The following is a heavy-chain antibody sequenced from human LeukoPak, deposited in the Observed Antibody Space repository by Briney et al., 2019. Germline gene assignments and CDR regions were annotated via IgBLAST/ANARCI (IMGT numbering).Heavy chain of an antibody. J-gene: IGHJ4*02. D-gene: IGHD3-22*01. CDR2: IKQDGSEK. CDR1: GFTFSSYW. Sequence: GGSLGLSCAASGFTFSSYWMSWVRQAPGKGLEWVANIKQDGSEKYYVDSVKGRFTISRDNAKNSLYLQMNSLRAEDTAVYYCARDLYYYDSSGYYWGQGTLVTVSS. V-gene: IGHV3-7*01. CDR3: ARDLYYYDSSGYY.